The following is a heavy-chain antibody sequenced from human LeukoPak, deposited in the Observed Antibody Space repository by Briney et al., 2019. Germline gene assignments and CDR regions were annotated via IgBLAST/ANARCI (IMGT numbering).Heavy chain of an antibody. V-gene: IGHV1-69*05. J-gene: IGHJ5*02. CDR1: GGTFSSYA. CDR2: IIPIFGTA. Sequence: SVKVSCKASGGTFSSYAISWVRQAPGQGLEWMGGIIPIFGTANYAQKFQGRVTITTDESTSTAYMELSSLRSEDTAVYYCAGGLQQQLGWFDPWGQGTLVTVSS. CDR3: AGGLQQQLGWFDP. D-gene: IGHD6-13*01.